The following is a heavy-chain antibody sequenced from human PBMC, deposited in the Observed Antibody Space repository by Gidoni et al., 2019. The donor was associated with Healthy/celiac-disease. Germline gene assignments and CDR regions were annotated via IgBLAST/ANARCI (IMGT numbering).Heavy chain of an antibody. Sequence: QVQLVESGGGVVQPGRSLRLSCAASGFPFSSYAMHWVRQAPGKGLEWVAVISYDGSNKYYADSVKGRFTISRDNSKNTLYLQMNSLRAEDTAVYYCARDLILDRIFYYYGMDVWGQGTTVTVSS. CDR3: ARDLILDRIFYYYGMDV. V-gene: IGHV3-30-3*01. CDR1: GFPFSSYA. CDR2: ISYDGSNK. D-gene: IGHD3-3*01. J-gene: IGHJ6*02.